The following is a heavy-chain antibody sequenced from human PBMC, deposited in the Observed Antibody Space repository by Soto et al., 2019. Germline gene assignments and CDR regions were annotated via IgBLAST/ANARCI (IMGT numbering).Heavy chain of an antibody. CDR2: IYYSGNT. CDR1: GGSISSHY. CDR3: ARVRIVATEFDAFDI. D-gene: IGHD5-12*01. J-gene: IGHJ3*02. V-gene: IGHV4-59*11. Sequence: SETLSLTCTVSGGSISSHYWSWIRQPPGKGLEWIAYIYYSGNTDYSPSLRSRVTISIDTSKNQFSLRLNSVTVADTAVYYCARVRIVATEFDAFDIWGQGTMVTVSS.